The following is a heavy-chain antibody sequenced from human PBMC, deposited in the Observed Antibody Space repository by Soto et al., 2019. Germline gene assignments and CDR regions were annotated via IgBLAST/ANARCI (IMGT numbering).Heavy chain of an antibody. CDR2: IWYDGSNK. CDR3: ARDRMYYDSSGYYDY. D-gene: IGHD3-22*01. J-gene: IGHJ4*02. V-gene: IGHV3-33*01. Sequence: QVQLVESGGGVVQPGRSLRLSCVASGFTFSSYGMHWVRQAPGKGLEWVAVIWYDGSNKYYADSVKGRFTISRDNSKNTRYLQMNSLRAEDTAVYYCARDRMYYDSSGYYDYWGQGTLVTVSS. CDR1: GFTFSSYG.